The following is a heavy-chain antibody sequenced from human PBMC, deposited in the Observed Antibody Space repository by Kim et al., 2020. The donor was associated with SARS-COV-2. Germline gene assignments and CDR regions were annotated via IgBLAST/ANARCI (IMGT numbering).Heavy chain of an antibody. CDR3: ARGVGAVGDY. Sequence: GLKSYAQTFQGRVTMTWDTSIRTAYMELSSLRSEDTAVYYCARGVGAVGDYWGQGTLVTVSS. J-gene: IGHJ4*02. D-gene: IGHD1-26*01. CDR2: GLK. V-gene: IGHV1-8*01.